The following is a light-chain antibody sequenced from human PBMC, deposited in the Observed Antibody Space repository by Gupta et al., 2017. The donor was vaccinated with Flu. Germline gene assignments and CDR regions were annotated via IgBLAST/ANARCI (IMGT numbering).Light chain of an antibody. CDR2: AAS. CDR1: QDISSY. Sequence: GDRVTITGRASQDISSYLAWYQQKSGKVPKLLIYAASSLQSGVPSRFSASGSGTAFTLTITSLQPEDVATYYCQKYNRAPPAFGGGTKVEIK. CDR3: QKYNRAPPA. J-gene: IGKJ4*01. V-gene: IGKV1-27*01.